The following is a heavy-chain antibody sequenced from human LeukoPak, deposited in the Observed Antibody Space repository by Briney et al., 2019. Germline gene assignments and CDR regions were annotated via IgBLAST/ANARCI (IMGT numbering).Heavy chain of an antibody. Sequence: GGSLRLSCAASGFTFDDYGMHWVRQAPGKGLEWVAFIRYDGSNKYYADSVKGRFTISRDNAKNSLYLQMNSLRAEDTAVYYCARDGGSQWLVKGYYYMDVWGKGTTVTVSS. D-gene: IGHD6-19*01. J-gene: IGHJ6*03. CDR2: IRYDGSNK. CDR3: ARDGGSQWLVKGYYYMDV. CDR1: GFTFDDYG. V-gene: IGHV3-30*02.